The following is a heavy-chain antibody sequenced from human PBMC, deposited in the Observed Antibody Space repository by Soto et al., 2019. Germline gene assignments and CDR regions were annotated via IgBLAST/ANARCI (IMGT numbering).Heavy chain of an antibody. J-gene: IGHJ6*02. V-gene: IGHV1-69*13. CDR1: GGTFSSYA. CDR3: ARDIVVVPAAIIHRYYYGMDV. D-gene: IGHD2-2*02. Sequence: SVKVSCKASGGTFSSYAISWVRQAPGQGLEWMGGIIPIFGTANYAQKFQGRVTITADESTSTAYMELSSLRSEDTAVYYCARDIVVVPAAIIHRYYYGMDVWGRGTTVTAP. CDR2: IIPIFGTA.